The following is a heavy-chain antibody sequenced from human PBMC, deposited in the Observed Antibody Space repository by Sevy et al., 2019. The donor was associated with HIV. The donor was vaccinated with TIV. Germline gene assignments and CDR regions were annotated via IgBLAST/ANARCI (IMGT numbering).Heavy chain of an antibody. Sequence: GGSLRLSCAASGFTFSPYSMNWIRQAPGMGLEWLSYISGTGNTIYYAGSVKGRFTISRDNAKNSLYLQMNSLRVEDTAVYYCAKVPSYSDSHFNDYWGQRTLVTVSS. D-gene: IGHD3-22*01. J-gene: IGHJ4*02. CDR3: AKVPSYSDSHFNDY. CDR1: GFTFSPYS. V-gene: IGHV3-48*04. CDR2: ISGTGNTI.